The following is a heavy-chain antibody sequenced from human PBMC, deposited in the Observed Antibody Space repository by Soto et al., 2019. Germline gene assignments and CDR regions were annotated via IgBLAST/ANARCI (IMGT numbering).Heavy chain of an antibody. CDR2: ISSRSSYT. V-gene: IGHV3-11*06. J-gene: IGHJ4*02. D-gene: IGHD5-18*01. CDR1: GFTFSDYY. Sequence: PGGSLRLSCAASGFTFSDYYMSWIRQAPGKGLEWVSHISSRSSYTNYADSVKGRFTISRDNAKSTLYLQMNRLRADDTAVYYCARDHSLGGYSYRYYFNYWGQGTLVTVSS. CDR3: ARDHSLGGYSYRYYFNY.